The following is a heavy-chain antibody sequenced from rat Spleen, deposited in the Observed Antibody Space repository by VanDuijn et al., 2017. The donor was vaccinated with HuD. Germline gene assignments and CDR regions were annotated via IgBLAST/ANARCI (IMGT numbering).Heavy chain of an antibody. V-gene: IGHV3-3*01. CDR3: ARKKRPYYYVMDA. Sequence: EVQLQESGPGLVKPSQSLSLTCSVTGYSITSSYRWNWIRKFPGNKLEWMGYINSAGSTNYNPSIKSRISITRDTSKNQFFLQGNSVTTEGTATYFCARKKRPYYYVMDAWGQGTSVTVSS. J-gene: IGHJ4*01. CDR2: INSAGST. CDR1: GYSITSSYR.